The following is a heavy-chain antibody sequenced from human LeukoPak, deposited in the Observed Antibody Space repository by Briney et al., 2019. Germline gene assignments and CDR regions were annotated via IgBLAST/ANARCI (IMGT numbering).Heavy chain of an antibody. V-gene: IGHV4-30-4*07. CDR3: ARGWGPAYCGGDCHRHFDY. J-gene: IGHJ4*02. CDR1: GGSISSGGYS. CDR2: IYRGAT. D-gene: IGHD2-21*02. Sequence: SETLSLTCGVSGGSISSGGYSWNWVRQPPGKGLEWIGYIYRGATSYNPSLKSRTTMSVDTSNNQFSLKLSSVTAADTAIYYCARGWGPAYCGGDCHRHFDYWGQGTLVTVSS.